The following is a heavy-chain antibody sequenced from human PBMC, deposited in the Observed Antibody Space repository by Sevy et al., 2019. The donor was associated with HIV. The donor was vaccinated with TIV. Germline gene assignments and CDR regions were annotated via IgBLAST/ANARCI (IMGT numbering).Heavy chain of an antibody. V-gene: IGHV3-53*01. CDR1: GFTVSSNY. D-gene: IGHD1-1*01. J-gene: IGHJ3*02. Sequence: GGSLRLSCAASGFTVSSNYMSWVRQAPGKGLEWVSVIYTGGSTSYADSVKGRFTISRDTSKNTMYLQMNGLRAEDTAGYYCAGAMATATGDDSFDIWGQGTMVTVSS. CDR2: IYTGGST. CDR3: AGAMATATGDDSFDI.